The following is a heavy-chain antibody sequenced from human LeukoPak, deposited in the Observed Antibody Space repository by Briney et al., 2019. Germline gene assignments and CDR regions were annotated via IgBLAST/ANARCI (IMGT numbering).Heavy chain of an antibody. D-gene: IGHD6-6*01. V-gene: IGHV1-18*01. Sequence: GASVKVSCKASGYTFNNYGISWVRQAPGQGLAWMGQINPYNGNTNYAQKLQGRVTMTTDTSTSTAYMELRSLASDDTAVYYCARVTGSSISSRSLLYWGQGTLVTVSS. CDR1: GYTFNNYG. CDR2: INPYNGNT. CDR3: ARVTGSSISSRSLLY. J-gene: IGHJ1*01.